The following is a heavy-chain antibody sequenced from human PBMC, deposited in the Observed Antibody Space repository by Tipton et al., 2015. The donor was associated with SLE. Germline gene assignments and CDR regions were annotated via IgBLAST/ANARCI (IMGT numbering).Heavy chain of an antibody. J-gene: IGHJ4*02. Sequence: TLSLTCTVSGYSISSGYYWGWIRQPPGKGLEWIGYIYHTGSTYYNPSLESRVVISVDTSKNQFSLKLNSVTAADTAVYFCARDRAMGFYFDYWGQGTLVTVSS. V-gene: IGHV4-38-2*02. CDR1: GYSISSGYY. CDR3: ARDRAMGFYFDY. CDR2: IYHTGST.